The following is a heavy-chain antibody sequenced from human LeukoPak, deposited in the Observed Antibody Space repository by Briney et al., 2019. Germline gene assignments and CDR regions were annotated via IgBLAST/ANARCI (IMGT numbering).Heavy chain of an antibody. J-gene: IGHJ4*02. CDR3: ARGPYYYDSSGCFDY. V-gene: IGHV4-4*07. Sequence: KPSETLSLSCTVSGGSISSYYWSWIRQPAGKGLEWIGHIYTSGSATYNPSLKSRVAMSLDTSKNQFSLKLSSVTAADTAVYYCARGPYYYDSSGCFDYWGQGTLVSVSS. CDR1: GGSISSYY. CDR2: IYTSGSA. D-gene: IGHD3-22*01.